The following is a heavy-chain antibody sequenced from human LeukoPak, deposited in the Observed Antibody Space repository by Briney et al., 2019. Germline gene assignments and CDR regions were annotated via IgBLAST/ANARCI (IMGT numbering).Heavy chain of an antibody. CDR3: VRRGDASSGWGDHDY. CDR2: IGGSGDKT. V-gene: IGHV3-23*01. Sequence: VGSLRLSRAASGFTFNRNAISWVRQAPGKGLEWVSTIGGSGDKTFYADSVKGRFTISRDNPKNMLHLQMRSLTGEDTALYYCVRRGDASSGWGDHDYWGQGALVTVSS. CDR1: GFTFNRNA. D-gene: IGHD6-19*01. J-gene: IGHJ4*02.